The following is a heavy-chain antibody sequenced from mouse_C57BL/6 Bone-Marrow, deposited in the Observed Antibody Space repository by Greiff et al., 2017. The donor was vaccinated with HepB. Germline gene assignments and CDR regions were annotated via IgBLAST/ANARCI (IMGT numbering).Heavy chain of an antibody. D-gene: IGHD2-5*01. CDR3: AREVSDSNYLAWFAY. CDR2: IYYSGTI. CDR1: GISITTGNYR. J-gene: IGHJ3*01. V-gene: IGHV3-5*01. Sequence: EVQRVESGPGLVKPSQTVFLTCTVTGISITTGNYRWSWIRQFPGNKLEWIGYIYYSGTITYNPSLTSRTTITRDTPKNQFFLEMNSLTAEDTATYYCAREVSDSNYLAWFAYWGQGTLVTVSA.